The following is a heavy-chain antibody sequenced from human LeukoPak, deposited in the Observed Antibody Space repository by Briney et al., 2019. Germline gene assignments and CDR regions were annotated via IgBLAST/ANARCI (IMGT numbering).Heavy chain of an antibody. CDR2: IHYSGST. D-gene: IGHD6-19*01. Sequence: SETLSLTCTVSGGSISSSSYYWGWIRQPPGKGLEWIGSIHYSGSTNYNPSLKSRVTISVDTSKNQFSLKLSSVTAADTAVYYCASRVSGGWSVDWGQGTLVTVSS. CDR3: ASRVSGGWSVD. J-gene: IGHJ4*02. V-gene: IGHV4-39*07. CDR1: GGSISSSSYY.